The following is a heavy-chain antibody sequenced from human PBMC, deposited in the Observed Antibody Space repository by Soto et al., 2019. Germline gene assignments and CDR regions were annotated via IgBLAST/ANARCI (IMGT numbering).Heavy chain of an antibody. Sequence: GGSLRLSCAASGFTFSSYAMSWVRQAPGKGLEWVSAISGSGGSTYYADSVKGRFTISRDNSKNTLCLQMNSLRAEDTAVYYCAKDRPYLYKAAAGTRVFDYWGQGTLVTVSS. CDR2: ISGSGGST. CDR1: GFTFSSYA. J-gene: IGHJ4*02. CDR3: AKDRPYLYKAAAGTRVFDY. V-gene: IGHV3-23*01. D-gene: IGHD6-13*01.